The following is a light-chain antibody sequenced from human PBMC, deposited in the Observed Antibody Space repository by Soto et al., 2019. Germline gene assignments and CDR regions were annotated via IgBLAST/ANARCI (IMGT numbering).Light chain of an antibody. Sequence: VGTQSPVTLSLSLGQSATLSCRARQTVSSHIDWYKQKPGQAPRLLISGVFVRATGIPGRVSGSGSGTEFTLTISSLKSEDFEVYYCQQYNDWLWTFGQGTKVDI. CDR1: QTVSSH. CDR3: QQYNDWLWT. J-gene: IGKJ1*01. CDR2: GVF. V-gene: IGKV3D-15*01.